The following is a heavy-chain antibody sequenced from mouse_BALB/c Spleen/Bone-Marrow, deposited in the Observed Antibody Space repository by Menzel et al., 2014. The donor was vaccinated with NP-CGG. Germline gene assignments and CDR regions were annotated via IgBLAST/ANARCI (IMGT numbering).Heavy chain of an antibody. CDR2: IDPENGDT. J-gene: IGHJ4*01. Sequence: VQLQQSGAELVRSGASVKLSCTASGFNIKDYYMHWVKQRPEQGLEWIGWIDPENGDTGYAPKFQGKATMTADTSSNTAYLQLSSLTSEDTAVYYCNARYYYAMDYWGQGTSVTVSS. CDR1: GFNIKDYY. CDR3: NARYYYAMDY. V-gene: IGHV14-4*02.